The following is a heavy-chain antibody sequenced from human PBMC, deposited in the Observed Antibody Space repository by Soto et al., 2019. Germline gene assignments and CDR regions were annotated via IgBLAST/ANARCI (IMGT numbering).Heavy chain of an antibody. V-gene: IGHV3-30-3*01. CDR3: QRADDAGDYFDD. D-gene: IGHD2-8*02. J-gene: IGHJ4*02. CDR2: ISYDGSNT. CDR1: GFTFSSYA. Sequence: QVQLVDSGGGVVQPGRSLRLSCAASGFTFSSYAIHWVRQAPGKGLEWVAVISYDGSNTDYAESVKGRFTISRDNSKNTLYVQMNSLRAEDTAGYYCQRADDAGDYFDDWGQVTLVTVSS.